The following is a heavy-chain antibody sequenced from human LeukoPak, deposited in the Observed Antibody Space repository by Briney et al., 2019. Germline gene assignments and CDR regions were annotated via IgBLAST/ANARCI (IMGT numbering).Heavy chain of an antibody. V-gene: IGHV4-59*12. CDR3: ARGRTFGGP. CDR2: IYYSGST. D-gene: IGHD3-16*01. Sequence: SETLSLTCTVSGGSISSYYWSWIRQPPGKGLEWIGYIYYSGSTYYNPSLKSRVTISVDTSKNQFSLKLSSVTAADTAVYCCARGRTFGGPWGQGTLVTVSS. CDR1: GGSISSYY. J-gene: IGHJ5*02.